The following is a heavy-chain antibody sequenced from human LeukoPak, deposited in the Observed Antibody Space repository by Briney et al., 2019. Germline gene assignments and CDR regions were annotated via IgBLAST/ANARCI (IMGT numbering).Heavy chain of an antibody. J-gene: IGHJ2*01. CDR3: ASGYGGTNWYFDL. Sequence: SQTLSLTCTVSGGSINNDGFYWSWIRQYPGKGLEWIGYIYYSGGTYYNPSLKSRVALSVDTSKNQFSLKLSSVTAADTAVYYCASGYGGTNWYFDLWGRGTLVTVSS. D-gene: IGHD4-23*01. CDR2: IYYSGGT. CDR1: GGSINNDGFY. V-gene: IGHV4-31*03.